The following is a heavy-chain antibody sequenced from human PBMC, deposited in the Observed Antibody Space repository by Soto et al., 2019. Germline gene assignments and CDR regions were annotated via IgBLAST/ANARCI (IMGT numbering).Heavy chain of an antibody. D-gene: IGHD3-22*01. CDR1: GFSLSTSGMC. J-gene: IGHJ1*01. V-gene: IGHV2-70*11. CDR3: ARTYYYDSSGSAGQVQH. Sequence: GSGPTLVNPTQTLTLTCTFSGFSLSTSGMCVSWIRQPPGKALEWLARIDWDDDKYYSTSLKTRLTISKDTSKNQVVLTMTNMDPVDTATYYCARTYYYDSSGSAGQVQHWGQGTLVTVSS. CDR2: IDWDDDK.